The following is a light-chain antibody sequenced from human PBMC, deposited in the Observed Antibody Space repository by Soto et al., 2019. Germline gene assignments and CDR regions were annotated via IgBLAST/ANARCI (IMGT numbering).Light chain of an antibody. CDR1: SSDVGGYNY. J-gene: IGLJ1*01. Sequence: QSALTQPASVSGSPGQSITISCTGTSSDVGGYNYVSWYQQHPGKAPKFMIYDVSTRPSGVPDRFSGSKSGNTASLTISGLQAEDEADYFCCSYAGSYTYVFGTGTKLTVL. CDR2: DVS. V-gene: IGLV2-11*01. CDR3: CSYAGSYTYV.